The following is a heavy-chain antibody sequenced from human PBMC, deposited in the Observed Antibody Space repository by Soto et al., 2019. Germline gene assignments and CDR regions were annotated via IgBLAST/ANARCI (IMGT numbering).Heavy chain of an antibody. V-gene: IGHV4-59*01. CDR1: GGSISSYY. CDR2: IYYSGST. Sequence: PSETLSLTCTVSGGSISSYYWSWIRQPPGKGLEWIGYIYYSGSTNYNPSLKSRVTISVDTSKNQSSLKLSSVTAADTAVYYCGSRSYGSGRTTTQPHQRGFDPWGQGTLVTVSS. CDR3: GSRSYGSGRTTTQPHQRGFDP. D-gene: IGHD3-10*01. J-gene: IGHJ5*02.